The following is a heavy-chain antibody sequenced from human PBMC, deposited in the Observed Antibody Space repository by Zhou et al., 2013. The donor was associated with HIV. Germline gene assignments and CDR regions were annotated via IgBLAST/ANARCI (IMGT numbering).Heavy chain of an antibody. V-gene: IGHV1-8*01. CDR2: MNPNSGNT. J-gene: IGHJ6*03. CDR3: ARVPSWPAAIDYYYMDV. Sequence: QVQLVQSGAEVKKPGASVKVSCKASGYTFTGYGISWVRQATGQGLEWMGWMNPNSGNTGYAQKFQGRVTMTRNTSISTAYMELSSLRSEDTAVYYCARVPSWPAAIDYYYMDVVGQRDHGHRLL. CDR1: GYTFTGYG. D-gene: IGHD2-2*01.